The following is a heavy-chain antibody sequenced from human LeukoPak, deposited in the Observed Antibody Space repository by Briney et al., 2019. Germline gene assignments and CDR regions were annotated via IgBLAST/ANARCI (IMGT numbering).Heavy chain of an antibody. Sequence: PSETLSLTCTVSGGSISSSSYYWGWIRQPPGKGLEWIGSIYYSGSTYYNPSLKSRVTISVDTSKNQFSLKLSSVTAADTAVYYCARHAPTLSGSYKEFDYWGQGTLVTVSS. J-gene: IGHJ4*02. CDR3: ARHAPTLSGSYKEFDY. V-gene: IGHV4-39*01. D-gene: IGHD1-26*01. CDR1: GGSISSSSYY. CDR2: IYYSGST.